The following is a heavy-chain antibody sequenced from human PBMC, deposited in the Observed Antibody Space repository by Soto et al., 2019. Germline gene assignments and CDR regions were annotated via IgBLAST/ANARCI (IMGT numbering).Heavy chain of an antibody. CDR2: INQDGSDY. CDR1: GFSFSKYC. D-gene: IGHD2-15*01. J-gene: IGHJ4*02. CDR3: ATGISTPGIDL. Sequence: XVCLRLSCEVSGFSFSKYCVNWVRQAPGKGLEWVANINQDGSDYSYVGSVRGRFTISRDSAKNSLYLQMDSLRAEDPAIYYCATGISTPGIDLLAQRTLVTVSS. V-gene: IGHV3-7*03.